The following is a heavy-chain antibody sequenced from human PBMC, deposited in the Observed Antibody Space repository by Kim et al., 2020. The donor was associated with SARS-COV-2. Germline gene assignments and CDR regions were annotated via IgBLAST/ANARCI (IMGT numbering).Heavy chain of an antibody. J-gene: IGHJ4*02. Sequence: ASVKVSCKAFGYTFTKYAIIWVRQAPGQGLDWMGWIDTNTGNPTHAQGFTGRFVFSFDSSVRTAYLQISGLKPEDTAIYFCARGDPRDYWGQGTLVTVSS. CDR3: ARGDPRDY. CDR1: GYTFTKYA. CDR2: IDTNTGNP. V-gene: IGHV7-4-1*02.